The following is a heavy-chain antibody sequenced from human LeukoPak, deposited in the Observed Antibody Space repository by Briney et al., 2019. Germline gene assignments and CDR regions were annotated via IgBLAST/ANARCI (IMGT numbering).Heavy chain of an antibody. J-gene: IGHJ4*02. CDR1: GASIRNTSFY. CDR3: ARRVDSSGYYSYAFDY. D-gene: IGHD3-22*01. Sequence: RSSETLSLTCAVSGASIRNTSFYWGWIRQPPGKGLEWIGSIYYSGSTYYNPSLKSRVTISVDTSKNQFSLKLSSVTAADTAVYYCARRVDSSGYYSYAFDYWGQGTLVTVSS. CDR2: IYYSGST. V-gene: IGHV4-39*01.